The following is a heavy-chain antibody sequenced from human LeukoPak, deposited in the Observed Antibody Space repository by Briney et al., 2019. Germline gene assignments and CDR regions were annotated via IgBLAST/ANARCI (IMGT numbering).Heavy chain of an antibody. CDR1: GGSFSGYY. CDR3: ASREAGYSGSWAPFDY. Sequence: SETLSLTCAVYGGSFSGYYWSWIRQPPGKGLEWIGEINHSGSTNYNPSLKSRVTISVDTSKNQFSLKLSSVTAADTAVYYCASREAGYSGSWAPFDYWGQGTLVIVSS. CDR2: INHSGST. D-gene: IGHD6-13*01. V-gene: IGHV4-34*01. J-gene: IGHJ4*02.